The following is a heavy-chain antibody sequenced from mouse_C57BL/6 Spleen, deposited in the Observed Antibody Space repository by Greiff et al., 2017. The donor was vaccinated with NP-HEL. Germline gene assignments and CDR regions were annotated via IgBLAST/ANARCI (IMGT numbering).Heavy chain of an antibody. CDR1: GYTFTSYW. D-gene: IGHD2-2*01. V-gene: IGHV1-53*01. Sequence: VKLMESGTELVKPGASVKLSCKASGYTFTSYWMHWVKQRPGQGLEWIGNINPSNGGTNYNEKFKSKATLTVDKSSSTAYMQLSSLTSEDSAVYYCARKVGYPNYYAMDYWGQGTSVTVSS. J-gene: IGHJ4*01. CDR3: ARKVGYPNYYAMDY. CDR2: INPSNGGT.